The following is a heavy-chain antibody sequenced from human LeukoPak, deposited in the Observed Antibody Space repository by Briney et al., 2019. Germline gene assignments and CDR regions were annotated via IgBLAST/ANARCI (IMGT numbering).Heavy chain of an antibody. V-gene: IGHV3-21*01. CDR1: GFTFSSYS. J-gene: IGHJ4*02. D-gene: IGHD1-26*01. Sequence: GGSLRLSCAAPGFTFSSYSMNWVRQAPGKGLEWVSSISGSSSYIYYADSVKGRFTISRDNAKNSLYLQMNSLRAEDTAVYYCARDISGNFDYWGQGTLVTVSS. CDR3: ARDISGNFDY. CDR2: ISGSSSYI.